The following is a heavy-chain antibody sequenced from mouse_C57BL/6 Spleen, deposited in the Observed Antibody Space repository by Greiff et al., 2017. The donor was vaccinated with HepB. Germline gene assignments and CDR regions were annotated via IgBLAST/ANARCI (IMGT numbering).Heavy chain of an antibody. CDR2: ISYSGST. CDR1: GYSITSDY. CDR3: ARGYYGSSDYWYFDV. J-gene: IGHJ1*03. V-gene: IGHV3-8*01. Sequence: EVKLVESGPGLAKPSQTLSLTCSVTGYSITSDYWNWIRKFPGNKLEYMGYISYSGSTYYNPSLKSRISITRDTSKNQYYLQLNSVTTEDTATYYCARGYYGSSDYWYFDVWGTGTTVTVSS. D-gene: IGHD1-1*01.